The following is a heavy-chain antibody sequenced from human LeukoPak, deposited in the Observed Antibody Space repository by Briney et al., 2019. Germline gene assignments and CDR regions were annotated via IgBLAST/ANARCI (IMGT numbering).Heavy chain of an antibody. J-gene: IGHJ4*02. CDR3: ARVRVSSGYYSDY. CDR2: INSDGSTT. V-gene: IGHV3-74*01. D-gene: IGHD3-22*01. Sequence: GGSLRLSCAASGFTFSSYWMYWVRQAPGKGLVWVSRINSDGSTTNYADSVKGRFTISRDNAKNTLYLQMNSLRAEDTAVYYCARVRVSSGYYSDYWGQGTLVTVSS. CDR1: GFTFSSYW.